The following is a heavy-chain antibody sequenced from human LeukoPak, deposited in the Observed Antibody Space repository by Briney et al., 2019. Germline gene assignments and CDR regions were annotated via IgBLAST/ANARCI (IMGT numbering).Heavy chain of an antibody. CDR2: ISYDGSNK. Sequence: PGRSLRLSCAASGFTFSSYAMHWVRQAPGKGLEWVTVISYDGSNKYYADSVKGRFTISRDNSKNTLYLQMNSLRAEDTAVYYCAKEPYSSGWYPPPRAYYFDYWSQGTLVTVSS. D-gene: IGHD6-19*01. CDR3: AKEPYSSGWYPPPRAYYFDY. V-gene: IGHV3-30*04. J-gene: IGHJ4*02. CDR1: GFTFSSYA.